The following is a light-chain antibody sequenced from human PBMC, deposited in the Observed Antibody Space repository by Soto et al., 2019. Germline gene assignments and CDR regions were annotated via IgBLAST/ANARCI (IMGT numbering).Light chain of an antibody. CDR3: QQYAGSPRT. Sequence: EIVLTQSPATLSLSPGERATLSCRASQSISFYLTWYQHKPGQAPRLLIYDASNRATGIPARFSGSGYGTDFTLTISSLEPEDFAVYFCQQYAGSPRTFGQGTKVDIK. CDR1: QSISFY. CDR2: DAS. V-gene: IGKV3-11*01. J-gene: IGKJ1*01.